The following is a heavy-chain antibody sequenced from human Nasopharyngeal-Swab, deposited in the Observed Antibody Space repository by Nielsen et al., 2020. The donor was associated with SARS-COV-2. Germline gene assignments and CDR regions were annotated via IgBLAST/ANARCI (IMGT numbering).Heavy chain of an antibody. V-gene: IGHV3-21*01. J-gene: IGHJ4*02. D-gene: IGHD1-1*01. CDR2: ISSSSSYI. CDR3: ARASRGTSTRTFDY. Sequence: GESLKISCAASGFTFSSYSMNWVRQAPGKGLEWVSSISSSSSYIYYADSVKGRFTISRDNAKNSLYLQMNSLRAEDTAVYYCARASRGTSTRTFDYWAREPWSPSPQ. CDR1: GFTFSSYS.